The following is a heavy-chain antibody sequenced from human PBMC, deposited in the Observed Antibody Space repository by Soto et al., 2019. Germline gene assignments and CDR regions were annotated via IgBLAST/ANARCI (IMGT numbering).Heavy chain of an antibody. Sequence: GSLRLSCAASGFTFSVFGMNWVRQAPGKGLEWVSVISDSGGTTYHADSVKGRFTISRDNSKSTLYLQMNSLRAEDTAVYYCAKAARTTTLYNFDFWGQGTLVTVSS. D-gene: IGHD1-1*01. V-gene: IGHV3-23*01. J-gene: IGHJ4*02. CDR3: AKAARTTTLYNFDF. CDR2: ISDSGGTT. CDR1: GFTFSVFG.